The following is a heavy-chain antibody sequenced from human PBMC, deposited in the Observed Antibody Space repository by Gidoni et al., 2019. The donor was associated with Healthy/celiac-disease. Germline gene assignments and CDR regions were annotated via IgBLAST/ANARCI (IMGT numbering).Heavy chain of an antibody. D-gene: IGHD5-18*01. CDR3: ARPWADTAMARPYYYYGMDV. CDR1: GGTFSSYA. Sequence: QVQLVQSGAEVKKPGSSVTVSCKASGGTFSSYAISWVRQAPGQGLEWMGGIIPIFGTANYAQKCQGRVTITADESTSTAYMELSSLRSEDTAVYYCARPWADTAMARPYYYYGMDVWGQGTTVTVSS. J-gene: IGHJ6*02. CDR2: IIPIFGTA. V-gene: IGHV1-69*01.